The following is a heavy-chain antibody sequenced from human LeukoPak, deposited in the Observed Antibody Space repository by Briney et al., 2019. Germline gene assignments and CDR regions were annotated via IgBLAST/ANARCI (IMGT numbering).Heavy chain of an antibody. D-gene: IGHD7-27*01. CDR1: GFTFSSYG. Sequence: GGSLRLSCAASGFTFSSYGMHWVRQAPGRGLEWVSVISYDGNDKYYADSVKGRFTISRDNSKNTAYLQMNSLRADDTAVYYCTRNWGRAFDLWGQGTMVTVSS. J-gene: IGHJ3*01. CDR3: TRNWGRAFDL. V-gene: IGHV3-30*03. CDR2: ISYDGNDK.